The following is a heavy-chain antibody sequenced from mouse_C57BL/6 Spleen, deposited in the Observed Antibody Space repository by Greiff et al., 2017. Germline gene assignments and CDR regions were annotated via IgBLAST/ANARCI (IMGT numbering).Heavy chain of an antibody. CDR3: ARRDYYGSSYTPFDY. V-gene: IGHV1-69*01. Sequence: QVQLQQPGAELVMPGASVKLSCKASGYTFTSYWMHWVKQRPGQGLEWIGEIDPSDSYTNYNQKFKGKSTLTVDKSSSTAYMQLSSLTSEDSAVSYCARRDYYGSSYTPFDYWGQGTTLTVSS. CDR1: GYTFTSYW. CDR2: IDPSDSYT. D-gene: IGHD1-1*01. J-gene: IGHJ2*01.